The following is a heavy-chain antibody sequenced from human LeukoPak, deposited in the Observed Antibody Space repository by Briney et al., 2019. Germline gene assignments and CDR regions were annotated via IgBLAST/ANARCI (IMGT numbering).Heavy chain of an antibody. J-gene: IGHJ4*02. CDR1: GFTVSSNY. D-gene: IGHD5-18*01. CDR2: IYRGGSP. V-gene: IGHV3-53*01. Sequence: GGSLRLSCTASGFTVSSNYMSWVRQAPGKGLEWVSLIYRGGSPDYTDSVKGRFTISRDNSKNTLYLQMNSLRAEDTAVYYCAGSYEGYYFDYWGQGTLVTVSS. CDR3: AGSYEGYYFDY.